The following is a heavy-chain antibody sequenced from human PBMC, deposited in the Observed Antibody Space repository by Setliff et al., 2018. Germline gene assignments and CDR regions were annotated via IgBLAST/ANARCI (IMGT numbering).Heavy chain of an antibody. CDR2: IIPIFGTA. CDR3: ARDSRGLVPAAIEGSYYYYGMDV. J-gene: IGHJ6*02. D-gene: IGHD2-2*02. CDR1: GGTFSSYA. V-gene: IGHV1-69*13. Sequence: GASVKVSCKASGGTFSSYAISWVRQAPGQGLEWMGGIIPIFGTANYAQKFQGRVPITADESTSTAYMELSSLRSEDTAVYYCARDSRGLVPAAIEGSYYYYGMDVWGQGTTVTVSS.